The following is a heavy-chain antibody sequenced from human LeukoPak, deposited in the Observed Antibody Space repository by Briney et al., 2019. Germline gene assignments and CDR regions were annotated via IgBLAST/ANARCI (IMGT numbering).Heavy chain of an antibody. V-gene: IGHV3-9*03. CDR2: ISWNSGSI. CDR1: GFTFDDYA. D-gene: IGHD3-10*01. CDR3: AKGGNYYGSGDDAFDI. J-gene: IGHJ3*02. Sequence: GGSLRLSRAASGFTFDDYAMHWVRQAPGKGLEWVSGISWNSGSIGYADSVKGRFTISRDNAKNSLYLQMNSLRAEDMALYYCAKGGNYYGSGDDAFDIWGQGTMVTVSS.